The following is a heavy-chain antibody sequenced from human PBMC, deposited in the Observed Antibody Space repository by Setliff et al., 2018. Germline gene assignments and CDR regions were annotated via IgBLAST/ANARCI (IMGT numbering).Heavy chain of an antibody. CDR1: GFTFGSYW. CDR3: ARVLSRDAHNSRHADAFDI. V-gene: IGHV3-7*01. CDR2: IHQDGSER. Sequence: GVLRLSCAASGFTFGSYWMTWVRQAPEKGLEWVANIHQDGSERHYVDSVKGRFTISRDNAKNSLFLQMNSLTAEDTAVFYCARVLSRDAHNSRHADAFDIWGQGTMVTVSS. D-gene: IGHD2-2*01. J-gene: IGHJ3*02.